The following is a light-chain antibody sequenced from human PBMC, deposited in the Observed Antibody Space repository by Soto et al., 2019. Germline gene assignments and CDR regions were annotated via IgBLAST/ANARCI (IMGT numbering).Light chain of an antibody. J-gene: IGLJ3*02. Sequence: QSALTQPASVSGSPGKSITISCTGTSSDVGSYNLVSWYQQHPGKAPKLMIYEGSKRPSGVSNRFSGSKSGNTASLTISGLQAEDEADYYCCSYAGSSISWVFGGGTKLTVL. V-gene: IGLV2-23*01. CDR2: EGS. CDR3: CSYAGSSISWV. CDR1: SSDVGSYNL.